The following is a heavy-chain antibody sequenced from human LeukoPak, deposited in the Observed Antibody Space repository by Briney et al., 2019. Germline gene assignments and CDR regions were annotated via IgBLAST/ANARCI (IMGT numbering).Heavy chain of an antibody. V-gene: IGHV3-53*01. J-gene: IGHJ4*02. CDR3: ARRPGN. Sequence: PGGSLRLSCVASGVTVSSNFITWVRQAPGKGLEWVSIIYTGDTPRYADSVKGRFTISRDNSKNTLYLQMNNLRAEDTARYYCARRPGNWGQGILVTVPS. CDR1: GVTVSSNF. D-gene: IGHD1-14*01. CDR2: IYTGDTP.